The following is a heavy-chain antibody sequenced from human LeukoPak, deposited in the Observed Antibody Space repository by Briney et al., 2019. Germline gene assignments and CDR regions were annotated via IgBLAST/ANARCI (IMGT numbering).Heavy chain of an antibody. CDR3: ARVVGGGVGHYFDY. J-gene: IGHJ4*02. V-gene: IGHV4-39*01. CDR2: IDYSGRT. Sequence: SETLSLTCTVSGGSISSSNYYWGWIRQPPGKGLEWIGSIDYSGRTYYNPSLKSRVTISVDTSKNRFSLKLNSVTAADTAVYYCARVVGGGVGHYFDYWGQGILVTVSS. D-gene: IGHD2-8*02. CDR1: GGSISSSNYY.